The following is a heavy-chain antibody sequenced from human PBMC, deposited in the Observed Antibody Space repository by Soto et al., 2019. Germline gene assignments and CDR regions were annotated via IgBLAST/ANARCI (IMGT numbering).Heavy chain of an antibody. CDR3: ARSPYIWFDP. CDR2: IYWDGDT. J-gene: IGHJ5*02. V-gene: IGHV2-5*02. CDR1: GFSLRTTSMG. Sequence: QITLKESGPTLVKPAQTLTLTCTFSGFSLRTTSMGVGWIRQPPGKALEWLALIYWDGDTRYTPSLKSRLTITKDTSKNQVVLTMTNMDPVDTATYYCARSPYIWFDPWGQGILVTVSS.